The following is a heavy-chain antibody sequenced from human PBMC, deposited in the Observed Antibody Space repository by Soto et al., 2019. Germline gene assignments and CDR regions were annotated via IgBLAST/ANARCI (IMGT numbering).Heavy chain of an antibody. CDR1: GDSICSTGFS. CDR3: ASGTGGPEGD. J-gene: IGHJ4*02. Sequence: VQLQESGPGLVKPSQTLSLTCTVSGDSICSTGFSWCWIRQHPEKGLGWIGYLNYSGDTYYSSSLKSRVTTTGDTSKNQVSQNLSSVTAADTAVYYGASGTGGPEGDWGQGTLVTVSS. CDR2: LNYSGDT. D-gene: IGHD1-26*01. V-gene: IGHV4-31*03.